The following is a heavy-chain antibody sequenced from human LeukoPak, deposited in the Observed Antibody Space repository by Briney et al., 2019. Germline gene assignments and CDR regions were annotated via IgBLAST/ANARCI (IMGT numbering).Heavy chain of an antibody. CDR1: GFTFSSYD. CDR2: IGTAGDT. V-gene: IGHV3-13*01. Sequence: PGGSLRLSCAASGFTFSSYDMHWVRQATGKGLEWVSAIGTAGDTYYPGSVKGRFTISRENAKNSLYLQMNSLRAGDTAVYYCARVGHCSGGSCYDYWGQGTLVTVSS. D-gene: IGHD2-15*01. J-gene: IGHJ4*02. CDR3: ARVGHCSGGSCYDY.